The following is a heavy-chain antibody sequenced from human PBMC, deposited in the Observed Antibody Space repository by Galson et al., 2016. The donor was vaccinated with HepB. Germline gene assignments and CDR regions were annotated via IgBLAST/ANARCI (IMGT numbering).Heavy chain of an antibody. CDR3: LTYGSA. CDR2: ISSSSSTI. CDR1: GFAFNTNS. V-gene: IGHV3-48*01. D-gene: IGHD3-10*01. Sequence: SLRLSCAASGFAFNTNSMNWVRQAPGKGLEWVSYISSSSSTIYYADSVKGRFTISRDNAKNSLYLQMNSLRGEDTAVYYCLTYGSAWGQGTLVTVSS. J-gene: IGHJ4*02.